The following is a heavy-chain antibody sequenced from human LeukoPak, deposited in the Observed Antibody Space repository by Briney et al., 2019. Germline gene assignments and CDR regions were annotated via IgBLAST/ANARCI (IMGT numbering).Heavy chain of an antibody. CDR1: GFTFSGYG. CDR2: ISYDGSNQ. J-gene: IGHJ3*02. D-gene: IGHD6-19*01. V-gene: IGHV3-30*03. CDR3: ARAVAVAGDAFDI. Sequence: GGSLRLSCAASGFTFSGYGMHWVRQTPGKGLEWVAVISYDGSNQYYADSVKGRFTISRDNSKNTMYLQMSSLRAEDTAMYYCARAVAVAGDAFDIWGQGTMVTVSS.